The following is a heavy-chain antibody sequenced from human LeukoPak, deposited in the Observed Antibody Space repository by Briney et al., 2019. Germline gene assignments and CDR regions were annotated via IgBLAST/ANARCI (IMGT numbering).Heavy chain of an antibody. CDR3: AREKERIDSSGYPHDY. CDR2: ISPNSGGT. D-gene: IGHD3-22*01. Sequence: ASVKVSCKASGYTFTGYYMHWVRQAPGQGLEWMGWISPNSGGTNYAQKFQGRVTMTRDTSISTAYMELSRLRSDDTAVYYCAREKERIDSSGYPHDYWGQGTLVTVSS. V-gene: IGHV1-2*02. J-gene: IGHJ4*02. CDR1: GYTFTGYY.